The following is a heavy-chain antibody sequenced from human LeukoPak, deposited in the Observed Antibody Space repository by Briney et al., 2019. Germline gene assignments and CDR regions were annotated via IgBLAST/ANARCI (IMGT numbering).Heavy chain of an antibody. V-gene: IGHV1-18*01. J-gene: IGHJ3*02. Sequence: ASVKVSCKASGYIFTSYGISWVRQAPGQGLEWMGWISTYNGNTNYAQKLQGRVTLTTDTSSSTAYMELRSLRSDDTAVYYCARVGRGWVGAFDIWGQGTMVTVSS. CDR2: ISTYNGNT. D-gene: IGHD1-26*01. CDR3: ARVGRGWVGAFDI. CDR1: GYIFTSYG.